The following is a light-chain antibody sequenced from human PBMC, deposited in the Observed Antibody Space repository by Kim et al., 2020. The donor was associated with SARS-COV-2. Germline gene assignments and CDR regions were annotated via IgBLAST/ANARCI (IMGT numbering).Light chain of an antibody. J-gene: IGLJ2*01. V-gene: IGLV1-47*01. CDR1: RTHIGSNY. Sequence: GQSVTISCSGGRTHIGSNYISWYNTLQGTAPKPLIYWKNQRPSGVPDRFSGSKSGTSASLAISGLRSEDEADYYCAAWDDSLSGVLFGGGTQLTVL. CDR2: WKN. CDR3: AAWDDSLSGVL.